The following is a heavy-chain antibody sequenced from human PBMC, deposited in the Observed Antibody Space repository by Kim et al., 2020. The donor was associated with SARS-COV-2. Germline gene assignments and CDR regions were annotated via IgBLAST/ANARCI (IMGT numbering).Heavy chain of an antibody. CDR3: ARDRYRTLGGPDY. J-gene: IGHJ4*02. CDR2: ISYDGSNK. D-gene: IGHD3-16*01. Sequence: GGSLRLSCAASGFTFSSYAMHWVRQAPGKGLEWVAVISYDGSNKYYADSVKGRFTISRDNSKNTLYLQMNSLRAEDTAVYYCARDRYRTLGGPDYWGQGT. V-gene: IGHV3-30*04. CDR1: GFTFSSYA.